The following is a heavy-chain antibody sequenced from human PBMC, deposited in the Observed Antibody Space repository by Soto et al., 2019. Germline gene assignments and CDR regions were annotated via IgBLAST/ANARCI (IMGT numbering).Heavy chain of an antibody. CDR2: ISTYSGDT. J-gene: IGHJ5*02. CDR1: GYTFFTYD. V-gene: IGHV1-18*01. Sequence: ASVKVSCKASGYTFFTYDISWVRQAPGQGLEWMGWISTYSGDTKYAQKFQGRVTMTTDTSTTTAYLELRSLRSDDTAVYYCARHHGPTTSENWFDPWGQVTLVTV. CDR3: ARHHGPTTSENWFDP. D-gene: IGHD5-12*01.